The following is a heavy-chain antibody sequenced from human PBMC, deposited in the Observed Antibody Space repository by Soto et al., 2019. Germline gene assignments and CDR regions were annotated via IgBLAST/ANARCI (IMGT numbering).Heavy chain of an antibody. J-gene: IGHJ4*02. CDR2: IYYSGST. Sequence: SETLSLTCTVSGGSISSSSYYWGWIRQPPGKGLEWIGSIYYSGSTYYNPSLKSRVTISVDTSKNQFSLKLSSVTAADTAVYYCAGVVTYGEASAPDWGQGTLVTVSS. D-gene: IGHD3-3*01. V-gene: IGHV4-39*01. CDR3: AGVVTYGEASAPD. CDR1: GGSISSSSYY.